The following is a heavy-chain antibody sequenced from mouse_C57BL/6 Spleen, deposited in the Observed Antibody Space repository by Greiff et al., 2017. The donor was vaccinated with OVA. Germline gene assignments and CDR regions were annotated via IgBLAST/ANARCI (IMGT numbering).Heavy chain of an antibody. D-gene: IGHD1-1*01. CDR3: ARITTVVATEYFDV. CDR2: IDPEDGET. Sequence: EVKLQESGAELVKPGASVKLSCTASGFNIKDYYMHWVKQRTEQGLEWIGRIDPEDGETKYAPKFQGKATITADTSSNTAYLQLSSLTSEDTAVYYCARITTVVATEYFDVWGTGTTVTVSS. CDR1: GFNIKDYY. J-gene: IGHJ1*03. V-gene: IGHV14-2*01.